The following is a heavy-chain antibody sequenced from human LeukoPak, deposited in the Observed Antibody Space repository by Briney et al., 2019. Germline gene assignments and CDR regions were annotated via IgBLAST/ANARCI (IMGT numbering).Heavy chain of an antibody. J-gene: IGHJ4*02. V-gene: IGHV3-9*01. Sequence: GGSLRLSCAASGFTFDDYAMHWVRQAPGKGLEWVSGISWNSGSIGYADSVKGRFTISRDNAKNSLYLQMNSLRAEDTALYYCARDFGSSSAFDYWGQGTLVTVSS. CDR2: ISWNSGSI. CDR3: ARDFGSSSAFDY. D-gene: IGHD6-6*01. CDR1: GFTFDDYA.